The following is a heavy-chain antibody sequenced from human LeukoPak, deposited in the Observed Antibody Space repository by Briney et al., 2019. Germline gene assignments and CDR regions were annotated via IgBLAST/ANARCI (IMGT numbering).Heavy chain of an antibody. CDR3: ARVPPVATSYFDY. J-gene: IGHJ4*02. D-gene: IGHD5-12*01. Sequence: GGTLRLSCAASGVTFSSYEMNWVRQAPGKGLEWVSYISSSGSTIYYADSVKGRFTISRDNAKNSLYLQMNSLRAEDTAVYYCARVPPVATSYFDYWGQGTLVTVSS. CDR2: ISSSGSTI. CDR1: GVTFSSYE. V-gene: IGHV3-48*03.